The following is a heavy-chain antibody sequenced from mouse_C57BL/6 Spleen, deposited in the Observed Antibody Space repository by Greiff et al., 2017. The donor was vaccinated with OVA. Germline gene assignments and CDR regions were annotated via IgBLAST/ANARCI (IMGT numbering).Heavy chain of an antibody. V-gene: IGHV5-17*01. Sequence: EVQLVESGGGLVKPGGSLKLSCAASGFTFSDYGMHWVRQAPEKGLEWVAYISSGSSTTYYADTVKGRFTISRDNAKNTLYLQMISLTSEDTAMYYCARDRLGRFAYWGQGTLVTVSA. J-gene: IGHJ3*01. CDR2: ISSGSSTT. D-gene: IGHD2-2*01. CDR3: ARDRLGRFAY. CDR1: GFTFSDYG.